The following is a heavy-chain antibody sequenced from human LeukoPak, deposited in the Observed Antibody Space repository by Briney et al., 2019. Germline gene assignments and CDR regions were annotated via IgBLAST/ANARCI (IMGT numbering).Heavy chain of an antibody. Sequence: GASVKVSCKAFGYTFTNYGISWVRQAPGQGLEWMGSITTHNGDTHYAQSLRGRITLTSHTSTRAAYMELRSLRSDDTAVYYCTRGEDGGHFDYWGQGTLVTVSS. D-gene: IGHD4-23*01. V-gene: IGHV1-18*01. J-gene: IGHJ4*02. CDR2: ITTHNGDT. CDR1: GYTFTNYG. CDR3: TRGEDGGHFDY.